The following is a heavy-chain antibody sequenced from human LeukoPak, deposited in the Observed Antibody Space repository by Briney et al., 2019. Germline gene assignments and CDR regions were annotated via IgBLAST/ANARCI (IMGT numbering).Heavy chain of an antibody. Sequence: GGSLRLSXAASGFTFSSYSMNWVRQAPGKGLEWVSYISSSSSTIYYADSVKGRFTISRDNAKNSLYLQMNSLRAEDTAVYYCARKGVDFWSGDAFDIWGQGTMVTVSS. CDR3: ARKGVDFWSGDAFDI. D-gene: IGHD3-3*01. J-gene: IGHJ3*02. V-gene: IGHV3-48*01. CDR2: ISSSSSTI. CDR1: GFTFSSYS.